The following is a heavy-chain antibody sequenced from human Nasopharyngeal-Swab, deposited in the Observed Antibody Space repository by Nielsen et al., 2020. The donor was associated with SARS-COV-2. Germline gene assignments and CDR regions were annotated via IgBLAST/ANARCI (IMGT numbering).Heavy chain of an antibody. D-gene: IGHD3-22*01. CDR3: ARRAMIGPLGSFDI. J-gene: IGHJ3*02. CDR2: IYYSGST. CDR1: GGSISSGDYY. Sequence: LRLSCTVSGGSISSGDYYWSWIRQPPGKGLEWIGYIYYSGSTYYNPSLKSRVTISVDTSKNQFSLKLSSVTAAGTAVYYCARRAMIGPLGSFDIWGQGTMVTVSS. V-gene: IGHV4-30-4*01.